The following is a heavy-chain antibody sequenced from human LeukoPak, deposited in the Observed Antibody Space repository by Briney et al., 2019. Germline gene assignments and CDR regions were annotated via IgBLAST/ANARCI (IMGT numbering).Heavy chain of an antibody. J-gene: IGHJ6*02. CDR1: GYTFTSYY. D-gene: IGHD2-2*01. Sequence: GASVKVSCKASGYTFTSYYMHWVRQAPGQGLEWMGIINPSGGSTSYAQKFQGRVTMTRDTSTSTVYMELSSLRSEDTAVYYCARAPVVPAARGRRRYYYGMDVWGQGTTVTVSS. CDR2: INPSGGST. CDR3: ARAPVVPAARGRRRYYYGMDV. V-gene: IGHV1-46*01.